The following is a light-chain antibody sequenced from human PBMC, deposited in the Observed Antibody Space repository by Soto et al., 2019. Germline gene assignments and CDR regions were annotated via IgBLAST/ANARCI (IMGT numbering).Light chain of an antibody. CDR2: GAS. Sequence: IVMTQSPVTLSMSPGDRATLSCRASQNVATNVAWYQQKPVQAPSLLIYGASIRATGVPARFSGSGSGTEFTLTIDSLQSEDFAVFYCHQATSGLRTFGRGTRVEV. CDR1: QNVATN. V-gene: IGKV3-15*01. J-gene: IGKJ1*01. CDR3: HQATSGLRT.